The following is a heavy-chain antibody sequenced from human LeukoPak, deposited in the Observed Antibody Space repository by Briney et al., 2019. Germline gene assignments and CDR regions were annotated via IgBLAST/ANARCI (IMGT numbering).Heavy chain of an antibody. J-gene: IGHJ4*02. CDR1: GFTFSSYA. D-gene: IGHD2-15*01. CDR2: ISHSDGTT. CDR3: AKVRVASYYFDY. V-gene: IGHV3-23*01. Sequence: RAGGSLRLSCAASGFTFSSYAMSWVRQAPGKGLEWVSTISHSDGTTYCTDSVKGRFTISRDNSKNTLSLQMNSLRAEDTAVYYCAKVRVASYYFDYWGQGALVTVSS.